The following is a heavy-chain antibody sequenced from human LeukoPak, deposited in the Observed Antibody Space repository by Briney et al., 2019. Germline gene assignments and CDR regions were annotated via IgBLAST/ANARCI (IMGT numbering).Heavy chain of an antibody. CDR1: GFTFSSYA. CDR3: AKDVYGDYGGPDY. D-gene: IGHD4-17*01. Sequence: GGSLRLSCAASGFTFSSYAMSWVRQAPGKGLEWVSAISGSGGSTYYADSVKGRFAISRDNSKNTLYLQMNSLRAEDTAVYYCAKDVYGDYGGPDYWGQGTLVTVSS. V-gene: IGHV3-23*01. J-gene: IGHJ4*02. CDR2: ISGSGGST.